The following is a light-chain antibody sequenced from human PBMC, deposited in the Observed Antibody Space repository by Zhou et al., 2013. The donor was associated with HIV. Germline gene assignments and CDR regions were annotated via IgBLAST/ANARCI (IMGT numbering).Light chain of an antibody. V-gene: IGKV1-27*01. CDR1: QGITNY. CDR3: QKYDSGSRT. J-gene: IGKJ1*01. CDR2: AAS. Sequence: DIQMTQSPSSLSASVGDTVTITCRASQGITNYLAWYQQKPGNGPKLLIYAASTLHSGVPSRFSGSGSGTDFALTITNLEPEDAATYYCQKYDSGSRTFGQGTKVEI.